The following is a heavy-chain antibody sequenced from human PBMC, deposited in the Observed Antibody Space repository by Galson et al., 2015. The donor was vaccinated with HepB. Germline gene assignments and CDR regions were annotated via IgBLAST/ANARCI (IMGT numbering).Heavy chain of an antibody. J-gene: IGHJ4*02. V-gene: IGHV3-74*01. D-gene: IGHD2-21*02. CDR2: EGSST. Sequence: EGSSTSYADSVKGRFTISRDNGKNTLYLQMNSLRDEDTAVYYCARDPHIVVVTAIPVWGQGTLVTVSS. CDR3: ARDPHIVVVTAIPV.